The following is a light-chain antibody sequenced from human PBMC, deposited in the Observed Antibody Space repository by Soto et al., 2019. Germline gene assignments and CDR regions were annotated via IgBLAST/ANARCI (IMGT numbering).Light chain of an antibody. V-gene: IGKV1-39*01. CDR3: QQFGISPWT. J-gene: IGKJ1*01. CDR1: QTVISY. Sequence: DIQLTQSPSSLSSSVGDRVTITCRASQTVISYLNWYQQKPGQAPKLLIYATTHLQSGVPSRFSGSGSGTEFTLTISRLEPEDFAVYYCQQFGISPWTFGQGTKVEIK. CDR2: ATT.